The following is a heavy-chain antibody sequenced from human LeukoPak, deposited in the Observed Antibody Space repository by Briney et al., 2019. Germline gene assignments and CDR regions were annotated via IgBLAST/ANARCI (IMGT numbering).Heavy chain of an antibody. D-gene: IGHD3-10*01. CDR3: ARDSAGNQYSSGNFDL. J-gene: IGHJ4*02. Sequence: GGSLRLSCAASGFAVKSSYMNWVRQAPGKGLEWVSVLYAGGESYYADSVLGCFTISRDNSNNTVFLEMNSLTADDTAVYFCARDSAGNQYSSGNFDLWGQGTLVTVSS. CDR2: LYAGGES. V-gene: IGHV3-53*01. CDR1: GFAVKSSY.